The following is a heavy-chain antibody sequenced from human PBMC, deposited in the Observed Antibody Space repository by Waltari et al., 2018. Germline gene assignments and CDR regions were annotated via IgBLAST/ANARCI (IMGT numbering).Heavy chain of an antibody. D-gene: IGHD6-19*01. Sequence: DVQVWESGGDLVKPGRSLRLSCAASGFTFNEFGMIWVRKVPGKWLEWVSVISSAGRTNHADSVKGRFTISTDNSKKTVFLEMNSLRPDDTAVYYCAKLGGLYASGWPDSTNYMAVWGKGTTVTVSS. V-gene: IGHV3-23*03. CDR3: AKLGGLYASGWPDSTNYMAV. CDR1: GFTFNEFG. J-gene: IGHJ6*03. CDR2: ISSAGRT.